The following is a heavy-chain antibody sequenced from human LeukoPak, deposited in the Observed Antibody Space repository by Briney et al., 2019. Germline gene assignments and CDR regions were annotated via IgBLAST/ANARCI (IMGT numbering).Heavy chain of an antibody. D-gene: IGHD3-10*02. Sequence: GESLKISCKGSGYSFTSYWISWVRQMPGKGLEWMGRIDPSDSYTNYSPSFQGHVTISADKSISTAYLQWSSLKASDTAMYYCARGPSYSCPRSTHYCDYWGQGTLVTVSS. CDR3: ARGPSYSCPRSTHYCDY. CDR2: IDPSDSYT. J-gene: IGHJ4*02. V-gene: IGHV5-10-1*01. CDR1: GYSFTSYW.